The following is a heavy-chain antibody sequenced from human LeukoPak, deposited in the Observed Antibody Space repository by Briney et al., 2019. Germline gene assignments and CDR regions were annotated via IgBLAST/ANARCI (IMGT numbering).Heavy chain of an antibody. D-gene: IGHD1-1*01. CDR1: GASISGYY. V-gene: IGHV4-59*01. Sequence: SETLSLTCTVSGASISGYYWGWIRQSSGKGLEWIGYIHYSGDTNYVPSLKSRVSISVDTSKNQFSLKLTSLTAADTAVYYCVKVGTGTVDFWGQGTLVSISS. CDR2: IHYSGDT. CDR3: VKVGTGTVDF. J-gene: IGHJ4*02.